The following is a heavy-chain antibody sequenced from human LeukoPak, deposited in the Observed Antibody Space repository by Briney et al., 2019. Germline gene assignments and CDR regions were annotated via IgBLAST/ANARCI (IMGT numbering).Heavy chain of an antibody. Sequence: GGSLRLSCAASGFTFSSYAMSWVRQAPGKGLEWVSAISGSGGSTYYADSVKGRFTISRDNSKNTLYLQMNSLRAEDTAVYYCARGYYGLGSYYNFPFDYWGQGTLVTVSS. D-gene: IGHD3-10*01. J-gene: IGHJ4*02. V-gene: IGHV3-23*01. CDR1: GFTFSSYA. CDR3: ARGYYGLGSYYNFPFDY. CDR2: ISGSGGST.